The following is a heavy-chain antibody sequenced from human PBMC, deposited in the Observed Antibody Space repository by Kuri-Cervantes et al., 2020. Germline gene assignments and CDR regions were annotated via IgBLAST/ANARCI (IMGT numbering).Heavy chain of an antibody. Sequence: SVKVSCKASGYTFTGYYMHWVRQAPGQGLEWMGRIIPILGIANYAQKFQGRVTITADKSTSTAYMELSSLRSEDTAVYYCARDIPSNYGQTYFDYWGQGTLVTVSS. J-gene: IGHJ4*02. D-gene: IGHD3-10*01. CDR2: IIPILGIA. V-gene: IGHV1-69*04. CDR1: GYTFTGYY. CDR3: ARDIPSNYGQTYFDY.